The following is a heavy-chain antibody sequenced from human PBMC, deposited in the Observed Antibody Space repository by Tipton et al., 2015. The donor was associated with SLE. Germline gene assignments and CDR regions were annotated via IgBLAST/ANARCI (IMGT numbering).Heavy chain of an antibody. CDR2: IYYSGST. V-gene: IGHV4-61*08. Sequence: TLSLTCTVSGDSISSGDYFWSWIRQPPGKGLEWIGYIYYSGSTNYNPSLKSRVTISVDTSKNQFSLKLSSVTAADTAVYYCARSSWYSSSPSEYWGQGTLVTVSS. D-gene: IGHD6-13*01. CDR1: GDSISSGDYF. CDR3: ARSSWYSSSPSEY. J-gene: IGHJ4*02.